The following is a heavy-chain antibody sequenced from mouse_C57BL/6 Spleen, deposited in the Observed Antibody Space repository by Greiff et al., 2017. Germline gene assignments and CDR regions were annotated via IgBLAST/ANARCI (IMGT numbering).Heavy chain of an antibody. CDR3: ARRDDYDEDWYFDV. D-gene: IGHD2-4*01. Sequence: VQLQQSGPELVKPGASVKLSCKASGYTFTSYDINWVKQRPGQGLEWIGWIYPRDGSTKYNEKFKGKATLTVDTSSSTAYMELHSLTSEDSAYFCARRDDYDEDWYFDVWGTGTTVTVSS. CDR2: IYPRDGST. CDR1: GYTFTSYD. V-gene: IGHV1-85*01. J-gene: IGHJ1*03.